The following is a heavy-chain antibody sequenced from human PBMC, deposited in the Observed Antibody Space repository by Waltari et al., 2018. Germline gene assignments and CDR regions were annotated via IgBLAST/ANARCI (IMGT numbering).Heavy chain of an antibody. CDR1: GFTFSSYA. D-gene: IGHD3-10*01. CDR3: AKSHWFRELLYDY. Sequence: EVQLLESGGGLVQPGGSLRLSCAASGFTFSSYAMRWVRQAPGKGLEWVSAISGSGGSTYYADSVKGRFTISRDNSKNTLYLQMNSLRAEDTAVYYCAKSHWFRELLYDYWGQGTLVTVSS. J-gene: IGHJ4*02. V-gene: IGHV3-23*01. CDR2: ISGSGGST.